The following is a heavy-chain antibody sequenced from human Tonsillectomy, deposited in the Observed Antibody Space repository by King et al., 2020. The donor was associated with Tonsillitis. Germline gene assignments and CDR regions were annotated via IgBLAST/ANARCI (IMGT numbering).Heavy chain of an antibody. Sequence: VQLQQWGAGLLKPSDTLSLNCSVYGGSFSDYYWNWIRQPPGKGLEWIAEINHSGLTDYNPSLKSRVTISVDTSRNQVSLKLTSVTAADMAVYYCVRGRYPATVTSFYTGGLGTLVTVSS. J-gene: IGHJ4*02. D-gene: IGHD4-17*01. CDR2: INHSGLT. CDR1: GGSFSDYY. CDR3: VRGRYPATVTSFYT. V-gene: IGHV4-34*01.